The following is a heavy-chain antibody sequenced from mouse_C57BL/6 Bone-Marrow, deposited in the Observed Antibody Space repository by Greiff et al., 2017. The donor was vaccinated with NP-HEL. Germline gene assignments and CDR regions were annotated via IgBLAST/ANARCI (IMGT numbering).Heavy chain of an antibody. V-gene: IGHV1-64*01. Sequence: VQLQQPGAELVKPGASVKLSCKASGYTFTSYWMHWVKQRPGQGLEWIGMIHPNSGSTNYNEKFKSKATLTVDKSSSTAYMQLSSLTSEDSAVYYCARYGYGSSYEDYYAMDYWGQGTSVTVSS. CDR3: ARYGYGSSYEDYYAMDY. J-gene: IGHJ4*01. CDR1: GYTFTSYW. D-gene: IGHD1-1*01. CDR2: IHPNSGST.